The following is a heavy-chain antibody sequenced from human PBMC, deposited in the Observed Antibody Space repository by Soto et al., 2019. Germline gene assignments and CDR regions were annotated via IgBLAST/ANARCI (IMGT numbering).Heavy chain of an antibody. J-gene: IGHJ6*02. D-gene: IGHD6-13*01. CDR3: ASQQLVHYYYGMDV. CDR2: IYYSGST. Sequence: SETLSLTCTVSGGSISSYYWSWIRQPPGKGLEWIGSIYYSGSTYYNPSLKSRVTISVDTSKNQFSLKLSSVTAADTAVYYCASQQLVHYYYGMDVWGQGTTVTVSS. CDR1: GGSISSYY. V-gene: IGHV4-39*01.